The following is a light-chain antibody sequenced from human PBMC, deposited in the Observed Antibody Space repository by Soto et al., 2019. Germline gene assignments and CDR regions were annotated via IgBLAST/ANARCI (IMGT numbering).Light chain of an antibody. CDR2: STD. V-gene: IGLV1-44*01. Sequence: QSVLTQPPSASGTPGQRVTISCSGSSSNIGSNTVNWYQQIPGTAPKLLIYSTDQRPSGVPDRFSGSKSGTSASLAISGLQSEDEADYYCAAWDDNLNGPVFGGGTQLPSS. J-gene: IGLJ7*01. CDR1: SSNIGSNT. CDR3: AAWDDNLNGPV.